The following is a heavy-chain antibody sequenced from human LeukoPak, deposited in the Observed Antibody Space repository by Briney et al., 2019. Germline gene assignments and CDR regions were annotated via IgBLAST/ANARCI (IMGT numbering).Heavy chain of an antibody. V-gene: IGHV3-11*04. Sequence: GGSLRLSCAASGFTFSDYCMSWIRQAPGKGLEWVSYISSSGSTIYYADSVKGRFTISRDNSKNTLYLQMNSLRAEDTAVYYCAKDKDIAAAGYYFDYWGQGTLVTVSS. CDR1: GFTFSDYC. D-gene: IGHD6-13*01. CDR3: AKDKDIAAAGYYFDY. J-gene: IGHJ4*02. CDR2: ISSSGSTI.